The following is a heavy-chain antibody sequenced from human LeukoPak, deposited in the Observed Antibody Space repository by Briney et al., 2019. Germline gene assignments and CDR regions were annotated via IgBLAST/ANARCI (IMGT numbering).Heavy chain of an antibody. CDR3: ARLNTRDYGDSPFDY. CDR2: IYYSGST. Sequence: PSETLSLTCTVSGGSVSSGSYYWSWFRQPPGKGLEWIGYIYYSGSTNYNPSLKSRVTISVDTSKNQFSLKLSSVTAADTAVYYCARLNTRDYGDSPFDYWGQGTLVTVSS. V-gene: IGHV4-61*01. J-gene: IGHJ4*02. CDR1: GGSVSSGSYY. D-gene: IGHD4-17*01.